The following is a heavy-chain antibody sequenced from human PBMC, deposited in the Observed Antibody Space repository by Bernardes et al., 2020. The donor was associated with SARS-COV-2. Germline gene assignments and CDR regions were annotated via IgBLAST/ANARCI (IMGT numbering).Heavy chain of an antibody. CDR1: GGSISSYY. V-gene: IGHV4-59*08. Sequence: SETLSLTCTVSGGSISSYYWSWIRQPPGKGLEWIGYIYYSGSTNYNPSLKSRVTISVDTSKNQFSLKLSSVTAADTAVYYCARCRDYDILTGYLGTYYFDYWGQGTLVTVSS. CDR3: ARCRDYDILTGYLGTYYFDY. D-gene: IGHD3-9*01. J-gene: IGHJ4*02. CDR2: IYYSGST.